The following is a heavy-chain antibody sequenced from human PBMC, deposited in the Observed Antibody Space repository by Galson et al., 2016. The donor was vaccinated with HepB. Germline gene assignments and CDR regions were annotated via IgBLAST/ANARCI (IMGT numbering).Heavy chain of an antibody. CDR1: GFSVTDYS. J-gene: IGHJ6*02. V-gene: IGHV3-23*01. CDR2: ISIFGGET. Sequence: SLRLSCAASGFSVTDYSMNWVRQAPGKGLEWVSGISIFGGETFYADSVKGRFTISRDKNENTVHLQMSSLRAEDTAIYYCAKDRDYFRYHHNGMDVWGQGTAVTVAS. CDR3: AKDRDYFRYHHNGMDV. D-gene: IGHD3-10*01.